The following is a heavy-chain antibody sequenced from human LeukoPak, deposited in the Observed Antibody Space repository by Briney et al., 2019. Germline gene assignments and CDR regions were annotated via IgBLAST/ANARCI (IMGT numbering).Heavy chain of an antibody. CDR2: IYYSGST. CDR1: GGSISSGGYY. D-gene: IGHD4-17*01. J-gene: IGHJ5*02. Sequence: PSQTLSLTCTVSGGSISSGGYYWSWIRQHPGKGLEWIGYIYYSGSTYYNPSLKSRVTISVDTSKNQFSLKLSSVTAADTAVYYCARHTVTDNWFDPWGQGTLVTVSS. V-gene: IGHV4-31*03. CDR3: ARHTVTDNWFDP.